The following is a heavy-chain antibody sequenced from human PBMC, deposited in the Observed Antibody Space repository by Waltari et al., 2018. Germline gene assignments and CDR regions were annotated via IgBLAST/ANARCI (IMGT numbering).Heavy chain of an antibody. D-gene: IGHD2-15*01. CDR3: ARGGYCSGGSCYPPPLDY. CDR1: GGSISSAGYS. V-gene: IGHV4-30-2*01. Sequence: QLQLQESGSGLVKPSQTLSLTCAVSGGSISSAGYSWSWIRPPPGKGLVWIGYIYHSGNTYYNPSLKSRVTISVDRSKNQFSLNLSSVTAADTAVYYCARGGYCSGGSCYPPPLDYWGQGTLVTVSS. J-gene: IGHJ4*02. CDR2: IYHSGNT.